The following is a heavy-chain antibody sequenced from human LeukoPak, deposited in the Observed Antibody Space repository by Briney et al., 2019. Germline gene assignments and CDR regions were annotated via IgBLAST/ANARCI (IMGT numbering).Heavy chain of an antibody. Sequence: SETLSLTCAVYGGSFTCYYWSWIRQPPGKGLEWIGEINHSGSTNYNPSLKSRVTISVDTSKNQFSLKLSSVTAADTAVYYCAGSYGYDYWGQGTLVTVSS. CDR2: INHSGST. CDR1: GGSFTCYY. J-gene: IGHJ4*02. D-gene: IGHD5-18*01. V-gene: IGHV4-34*01. CDR3: AGSYGYDY.